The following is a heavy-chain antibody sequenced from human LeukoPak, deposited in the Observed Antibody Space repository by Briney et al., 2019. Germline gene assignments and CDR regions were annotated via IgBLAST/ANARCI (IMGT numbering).Heavy chain of an antibody. CDR1: GGTFSSYT. CDR3: ARGEDSSFDY. J-gene: IGHJ4*02. Sequence: SVKLSCKASGGTFSSYTISWVRQAPGQGLEWMGRIIPILGIANYAQKFQGRVTITADKSTSTAYMELSSLRFEDTAVYYCARGEDSSFDYWGQGTLVTVSS. V-gene: IGHV1-69*02. D-gene: IGHD2-15*01. CDR2: IIPILGIA.